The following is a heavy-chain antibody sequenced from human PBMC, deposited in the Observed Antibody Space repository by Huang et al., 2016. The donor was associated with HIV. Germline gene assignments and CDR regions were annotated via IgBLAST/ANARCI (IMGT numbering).Heavy chain of an antibody. Sequence: QLQLQGSGPGLVKPSETLSLTCTVSGGSITNSSYYWGWIRQPPGKGLEWVGSIYYSGSTDYNPSLKRRVNVSVDTSKTQFALKLRSVTAADTAVYYCARHFSYYDSSGYTPWDAFDIWGQGTMVTVSS. V-gene: IGHV4-39*01. CDR2: IYYSGST. D-gene: IGHD3-22*01. J-gene: IGHJ3*02. CDR1: GGSITNSSYY. CDR3: ARHFSYYDSSGYTPWDAFDI.